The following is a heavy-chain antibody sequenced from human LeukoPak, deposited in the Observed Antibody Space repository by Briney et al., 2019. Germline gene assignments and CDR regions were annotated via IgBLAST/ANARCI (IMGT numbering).Heavy chain of an antibody. V-gene: IGHV1-24*01. Sequence: ASVKVSCKVSGYTLTELSMHWVRQAPGKGLEWMGGFDPEDGETIYAQKFQGRVTMTEDTSTDTAYMELSSLRSEDTAVYYCATDLIVGADTFDYWAREPWSPSPQ. CDR3: ATDLIVGADTFDY. CDR1: GYTLTELS. CDR2: FDPEDGET. J-gene: IGHJ4*02. D-gene: IGHD1-26*01.